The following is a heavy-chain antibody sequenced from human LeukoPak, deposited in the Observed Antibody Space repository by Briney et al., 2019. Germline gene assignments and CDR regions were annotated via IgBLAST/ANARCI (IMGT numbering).Heavy chain of an antibody. J-gene: IGHJ4*02. D-gene: IGHD1-26*01. V-gene: IGHV3-66*01. CDR3: ARLPLGAPNLYFGY. Sequence: GGSLRLSCAASGFTVSRNYMTWVRQAPGKGLEWVSVIYSGGSTYYADSVKGRFTISRDNSKNTLYLQMNSLRAEDTAVYYCARLPLGAPNLYFGYWGQGTLVTVSS. CDR1: GFTVSRNY. CDR2: IYSGGST.